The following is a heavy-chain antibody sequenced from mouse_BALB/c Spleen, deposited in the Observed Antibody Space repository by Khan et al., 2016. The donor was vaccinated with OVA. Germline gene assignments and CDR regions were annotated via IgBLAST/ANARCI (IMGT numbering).Heavy chain of an antibody. Sequence: QVQLQQPGAELARPGASVKMSCKASGYTFTSYTIHWIKKRPGQGLEWIGYINTSNDYTNYNQKFKDKATLTTDKSSTTAYLRLSSLTSDDSAVYTCVIGGAYHWNDGGFAYWGQGTLVTVSA. J-gene: IGHJ3*01. V-gene: IGHV1-4*01. CDR3: VIGGAYHWNDGGFAY. D-gene: IGHD2-14*01. CDR1: GYTFTSYT. CDR2: INTSNDYT.